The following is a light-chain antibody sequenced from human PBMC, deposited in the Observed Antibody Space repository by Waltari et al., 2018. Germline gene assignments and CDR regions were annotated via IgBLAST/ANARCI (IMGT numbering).Light chain of an antibody. J-gene: IGLJ3*02. CDR2: DVS. Sequence: QSALTQPASVSGSPGQSITISCTGTSGDIGNYKFVSWYQQEPGRAPKLIVYDVSQRPSGVSNRFSRAKSGNTASLTISGLQAEDEADYYCSSYTTASSWVFGGGTKLTVL. CDR1: SGDIGNYKF. CDR3: SSYTTASSWV. V-gene: IGLV2-14*01.